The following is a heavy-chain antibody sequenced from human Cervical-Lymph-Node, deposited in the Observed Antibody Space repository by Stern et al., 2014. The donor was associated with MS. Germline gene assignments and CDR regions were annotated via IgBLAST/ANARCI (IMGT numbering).Heavy chain of an antibody. CDR1: GYGFSDYW. CDR3: ARQIEGIPGL. D-gene: IGHD6-13*01. V-gene: IGHV5-51*01. J-gene: IGHJ4*02. CDR2: IYPGDSDT. Sequence: EVQLEESGAVVRKPGDSLRISCTGSGYGFSDYWIGWVRQMPGKGLEWIGVIYPGDSDTTYSPSFEGQATMSADKSVATAYLQWSSLKASDTAIYFCARQIEGIPGLWGQGTLVTVSS.